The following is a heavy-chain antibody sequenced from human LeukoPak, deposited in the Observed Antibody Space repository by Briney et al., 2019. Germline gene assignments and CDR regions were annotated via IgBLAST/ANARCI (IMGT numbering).Heavy chain of an antibody. J-gene: IGHJ4*02. CDR2: IYYTEST. CDR1: GGSISSLY. V-gene: IGHV4-59*08. Sequence: SETLSLTCTVSGGSISSLYWSWIRQPPGKGLEWIGYIYYTESTNYNPSLKSRVTMFVDMSKNQFFLRLSSVTAAATAVYYCARHRAYSSSSPFDYWGQGTLVTVSS. D-gene: IGHD6-6*01. CDR3: ARHRAYSSSSPFDY.